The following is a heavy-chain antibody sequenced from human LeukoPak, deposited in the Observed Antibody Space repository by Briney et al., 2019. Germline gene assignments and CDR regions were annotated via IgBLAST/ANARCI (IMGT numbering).Heavy chain of an antibody. Sequence: GGSLRLSCAASGFTFSSYGMHWVRQAPGKGLEWVANIKQDGSEKYYVDSVKGRFTISRDNAKNSLYLQMNSLRAEDTAVYYCARAGSGSYYYYYAMDVWGQGTTVTVSS. CDR3: ARAGSGSYYYYYAMDV. D-gene: IGHD3-10*01. J-gene: IGHJ6*02. CDR2: IKQDGSEK. CDR1: GFTFSSYG. V-gene: IGHV3-7*01.